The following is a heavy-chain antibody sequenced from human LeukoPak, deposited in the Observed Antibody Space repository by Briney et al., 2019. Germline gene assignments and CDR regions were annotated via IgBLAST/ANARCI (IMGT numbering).Heavy chain of an antibody. CDR2: IYYSGST. V-gene: IGHV4-39*01. CDR1: GGSISSSSYY. CDR3: ASPYRVGGSYSYYGMDV. Sequence: SETLSLTCTVSGGSISSSSYYWGWIRQPPGKGLEWIGSIYYSGSTYYNPSLKSRVTISVDTSKNQFSLKLSSVTAADTAGYYCASPYRVGGSYSYYGMDVWGQGTTVTVSS. J-gene: IGHJ6*02. D-gene: IGHD3-16*01.